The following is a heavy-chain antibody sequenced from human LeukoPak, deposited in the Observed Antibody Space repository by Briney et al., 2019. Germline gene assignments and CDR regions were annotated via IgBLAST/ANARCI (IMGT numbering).Heavy chain of an antibody. CDR3: ARALGPFDP. J-gene: IGHJ5*02. CDR1: GGSFSGYY. V-gene: IGHV4-34*01. Sequence: SETLSLTCAAYGGSFSGYYWSWIRQPPGKGLEWMGEINHSGSTNYNPSLKSRVTISVDTSKNQFSLKLSSVTAADTAVYYCARALGPFDPWGQGTLVTVSS. CDR2: INHSGST.